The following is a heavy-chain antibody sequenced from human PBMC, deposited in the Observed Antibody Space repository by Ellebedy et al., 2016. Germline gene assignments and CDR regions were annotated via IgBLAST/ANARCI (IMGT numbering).Heavy chain of an antibody. D-gene: IGHD4-17*01. CDR3: VRAPSRTGSEYGDYVGYFDH. Sequence: GGSLRLSCAASGFTFSSYGMHWVRQAPGKGLEWVAVIWYDGSNKYYADSVKGRFTISRDNSKNTLYLQMNSLRAEDTAVYSCVRAPSRTGSEYGDYVGYFDHWGQGTLVTVSS. CDR2: IWYDGSNK. CDR1: GFTFSSYG. V-gene: IGHV3-33*01. J-gene: IGHJ4*02.